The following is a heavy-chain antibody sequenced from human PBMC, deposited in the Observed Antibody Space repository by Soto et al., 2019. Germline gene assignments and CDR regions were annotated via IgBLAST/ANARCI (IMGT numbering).Heavy chain of an antibody. V-gene: IGHV3-23*01. CDR3: AKGLYDNAGYYYSN. D-gene: IGHD3-22*01. CDR2: ISASGGTP. Sequence: GGSLRLSCAASEFTFSSYVMSWVRQAPGKGLEWVSSISASGGTPYYGDSVKDRFIVSRDNSRDTLYLQMHSLRAEDTAVYFCAKGLYDNAGYYYSNWGQGTMVTVYS. J-gene: IGHJ4*02. CDR1: EFTFSSYV.